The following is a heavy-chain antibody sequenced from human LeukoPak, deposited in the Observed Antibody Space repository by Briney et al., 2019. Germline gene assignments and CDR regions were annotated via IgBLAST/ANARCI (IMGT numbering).Heavy chain of an antibody. D-gene: IGHD5-24*01. CDR3: ARDGSDGYNLSFDY. CDR1: GGTFSSYA. Sequence: SVKVSCKASGGTFSSYAISWVRQAPGQGLEWMGRIIPIFGTANYAQKFQGRVTITTDESASTAYMELSSLRSEDTAVYYCARDGSDGYNLSFDYWGRGTLVTVSS. J-gene: IGHJ4*02. CDR2: IIPIFGTA. V-gene: IGHV1-69*05.